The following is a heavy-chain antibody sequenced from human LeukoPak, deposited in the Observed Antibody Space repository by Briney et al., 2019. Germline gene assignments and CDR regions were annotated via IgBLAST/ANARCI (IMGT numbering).Heavy chain of an antibody. Sequence: SETLSLTCTVSGGSISSSSYYWGWIRQPPGKGLEWIGSIHYSGSTYYNPSLKSRVTISVDTSKNQFSLKLNSVTAADTAVYYCARGNPVVDDAFDIWGQGTMVTVSS. V-gene: IGHV4-39*01. J-gene: IGHJ3*02. D-gene: IGHD3-22*01. CDR3: ARGNPVVDDAFDI. CDR1: GGSISSSSYY. CDR2: IHYSGST.